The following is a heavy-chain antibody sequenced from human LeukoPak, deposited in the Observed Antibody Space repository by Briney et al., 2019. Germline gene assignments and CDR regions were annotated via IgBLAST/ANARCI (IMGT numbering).Heavy chain of an antibody. Sequence: GESLKISCKGSGYSFNTYWTGWVRQMPGKGLEWMGIIHPGHSDTIYSPSFQGQVTVSADTSLNTAYLQWDRLKTSDTAMYYCARRFINKALDYWGQGTLVTVSS. D-gene: IGHD2/OR15-2a*01. V-gene: IGHV5-51*01. CDR3: ARRFINKALDY. CDR1: GYSFNTYW. J-gene: IGHJ4*02. CDR2: IHPGHSDT.